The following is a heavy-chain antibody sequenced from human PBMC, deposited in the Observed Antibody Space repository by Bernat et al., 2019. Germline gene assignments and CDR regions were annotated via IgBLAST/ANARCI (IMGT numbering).Heavy chain of an antibody. D-gene: IGHD5-12*01. Sequence: EVQLVESGGGLVQPGTSLRLSCAASGFSFETYWMTWVRQAPGKGLEWVANIKQDGSEKNYVDSVKGLFTISRDNSETSLYLQMNSLRDEDTAVYYCARGRREHTGYNCFVFWGQGTLVTVSA. CDR3: ARGRREHTGYNCFVF. J-gene: IGHJ5*01. CDR1: GFSFETYW. CDR2: IKQDGSEK. V-gene: IGHV3-7*01.